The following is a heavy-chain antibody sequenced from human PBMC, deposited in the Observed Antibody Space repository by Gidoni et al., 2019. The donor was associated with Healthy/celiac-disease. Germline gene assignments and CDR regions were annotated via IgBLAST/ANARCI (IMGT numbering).Heavy chain of an antibody. CDR3: ARGYYYDSSGYYPLFGY. Sequence: QVQLVPSGAEVKKPGASVTVSCKAFGYTFTSSGISWVRQAPGQGLEWMGWISAYNGNTNYAQKLQGRVTKTTDTSTSTAYMELRSLRSDDTAVYYCARGYYYDSSGYYPLFGYWGQGTLVTVSS. D-gene: IGHD3-22*01. CDR1: GYTFTSSG. CDR2: ISAYNGNT. J-gene: IGHJ4*02. V-gene: IGHV1-18*04.